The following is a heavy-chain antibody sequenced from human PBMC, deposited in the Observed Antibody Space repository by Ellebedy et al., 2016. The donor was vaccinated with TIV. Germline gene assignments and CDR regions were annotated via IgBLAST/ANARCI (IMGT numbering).Heavy chain of an antibody. D-gene: IGHD4-23*01. CDR1: GFAFSSNW. CDR2: INSDGSTT. Sequence: PGGSLRLSCGASGFAFSSNWMYWVRQDPGKGLVWVARINSDGSTTGYADFVKGRFTISRDNAKNTLYLQMNSLRAEDTAVYYCARWDFNSFNAFDIWGQGTMVTVSS. V-gene: IGHV3-74*01. J-gene: IGHJ3*02. CDR3: ARWDFNSFNAFDI.